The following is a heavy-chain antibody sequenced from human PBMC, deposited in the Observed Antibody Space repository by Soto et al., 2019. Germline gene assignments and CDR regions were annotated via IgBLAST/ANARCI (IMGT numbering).Heavy chain of an antibody. CDR1: GFTFSSYD. D-gene: IGHD4-17*01. CDR3: ARTTTTKSRDY. J-gene: IGHJ4*02. V-gene: IGHV3-23*01. CDR2: ISVTGSGT. Sequence: VQLLESGGGLVQPGGSLGLSCAASGFTFSSYDMSWVGQAPGKGLEYVSSISVTGSGTYYADSVKGRFTISRDNSKNTLYLQMNSLRVEDTAVYYCARTTTTKSRDYWGQGTLVTVSS.